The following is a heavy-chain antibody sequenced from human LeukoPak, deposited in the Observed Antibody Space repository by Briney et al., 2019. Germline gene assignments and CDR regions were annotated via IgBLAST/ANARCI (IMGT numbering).Heavy chain of an antibody. CDR1: GFIFRNYW. CDR3: ARDFAGDRDY. J-gene: IGHJ4*02. CDR2: INPNGITT. Sequence: PGGSLRLSCAASGFIFRNYWMHWVRQAPGKGLVWVERINPNGITTTYTDSVKGRFTISRDNAKNTLYLQMNSLRVEDTAVYYCARDFAGDRDYWGQGTLVTVSS. D-gene: IGHD4-17*01. V-gene: IGHV3-74*01.